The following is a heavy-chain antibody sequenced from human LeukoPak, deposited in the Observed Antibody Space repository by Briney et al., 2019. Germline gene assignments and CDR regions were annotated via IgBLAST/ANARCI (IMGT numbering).Heavy chain of an antibody. CDR2: ISYTGST. Sequence: PSETLSLTCSVSGGSIGDYYWPWVRQPPGKGLEWIGYISYTGSTSYYPSLKSRVTISIDTYRKKFSLELTSVTAADTAVYYCSRLSSDYYETSNYFYYMDVWGNGTTVTVSS. J-gene: IGHJ6*03. CDR3: SRLSSDYYETSNYFYYMDV. D-gene: IGHD3-22*01. CDR1: GGSIGDYY. V-gene: IGHV4-59*08.